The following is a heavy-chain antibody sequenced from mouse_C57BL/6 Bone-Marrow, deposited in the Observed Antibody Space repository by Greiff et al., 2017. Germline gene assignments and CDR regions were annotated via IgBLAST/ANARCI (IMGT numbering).Heavy chain of an antibody. D-gene: IGHD1-1*01. CDR1: GYTFTSYW. CDR3: ARWGVVVHFDY. Sequence: QVQLQQPGAELVKPGASVKLSCKASGYTFTSYWMQWVKQRPGQGLEWIGEIDPSDSYTNYNQKFKGKATLTVDTSSSTAYMQLSSLTSEDSAVYYCARWGVVVHFDYWGQGTTLTVSS. CDR2: IDPSDSYT. J-gene: IGHJ2*01. V-gene: IGHV1-50*01.